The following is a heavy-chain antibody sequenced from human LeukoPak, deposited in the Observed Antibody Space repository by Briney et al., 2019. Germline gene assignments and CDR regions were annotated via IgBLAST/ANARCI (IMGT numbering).Heavy chain of an antibody. D-gene: IGHD3-10*01. J-gene: IGHJ4*02. Sequence: SETLSLTCTVSGGSISSSSYYWGWIRQPPGKGLEWIGGIYYSGSTYYNPSLKSRVTISVDTSKNQFSLKLSSVTAADTAVYYCARNGLLWFGELLWGQGTLVTVSS. CDR1: GGSISSSSYY. CDR2: IYYSGST. V-gene: IGHV4-39*01. CDR3: ARNGLLWFGELL.